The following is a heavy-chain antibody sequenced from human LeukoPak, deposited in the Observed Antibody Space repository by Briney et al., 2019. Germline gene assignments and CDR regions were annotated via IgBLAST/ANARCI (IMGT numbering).Heavy chain of an antibody. CDR3: ARGSYEDVGYYYYYYYMDV. CDR1: GGSFSNSA. V-gene: IGHV1-69*05. J-gene: IGHJ6*03. D-gene: IGHD1-26*01. Sequence: SVKVSCKAPGGSFSNSAISWVRQAPGQGLEWMGGTIPLFGTTKYAEKFQGRVTITTDESPITAYMELSSLRSEDTAVYYCARGSYEDVGYYYYYYYMDVWGKGTTVTVSS. CDR2: TIPLFGTT.